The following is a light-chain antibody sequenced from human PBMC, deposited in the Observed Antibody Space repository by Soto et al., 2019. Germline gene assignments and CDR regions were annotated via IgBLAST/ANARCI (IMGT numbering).Light chain of an antibody. V-gene: IGKV3-20*01. CDR1: QSVSSTY. J-gene: IGKJ1*01. CDR2: GAS. CDR3: QHWRSSSLT. Sequence: EIVLTQSPGTLSLSPGERAALSCRASQSVSSTYLAWYQQKPGQAPRLLIYGASSRATGVPDRFSGSGSGTDFTLTISRLEPEDFAVYYCQHWRSSSLTFGQGTKVEIK.